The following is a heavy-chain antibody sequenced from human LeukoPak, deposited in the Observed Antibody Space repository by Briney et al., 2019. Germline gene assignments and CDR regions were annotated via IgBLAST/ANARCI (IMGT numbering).Heavy chain of an antibody. J-gene: IGHJ3*02. Sequence: SQTLSLTCTVSGGSISRGRYYWIWIRQPAEKGLEWIGRIYTSGSAKYNPSLKSRVTISADSSKNQFSLKLSSVTDADTGMYYCARDSYYYDSSGYSALDIWGQGTMVTVS. D-gene: IGHD3-22*01. V-gene: IGHV4-61*02. CDR3: ARDSYYYDSSGYSALDI. CDR1: GGSISRGRYY. CDR2: IYTSGSA.